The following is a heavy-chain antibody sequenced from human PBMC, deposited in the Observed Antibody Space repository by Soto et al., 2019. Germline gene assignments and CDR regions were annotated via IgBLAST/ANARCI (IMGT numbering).Heavy chain of an antibody. CDR1: GGTFSSYA. J-gene: IGHJ5*02. CDR3: ARDGRYCSSTSCYTNWFDP. D-gene: IGHD2-2*02. V-gene: IGHV1-69*01. CDR2: SIPIFGTA. Sequence: QVQLVQSGAEVKKPGSSVKVSCKASGGTFSSYAISWVRQAPGQGLEWMGGSIPIFGTANYAQKFQGRVTITADESKSTAYMELSSLRSEDTAVYYCARDGRYCSSTSCYTNWFDPWGQGTLVTVSS.